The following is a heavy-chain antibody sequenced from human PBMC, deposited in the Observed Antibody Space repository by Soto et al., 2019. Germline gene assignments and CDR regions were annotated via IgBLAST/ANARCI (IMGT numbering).Heavy chain of an antibody. CDR3: XXXXXXXXXXXXPFDF. V-gene: IGHV4-59*01. J-gene: IGHJ4*02. CDR1: GGSIXXXX. Sequence: QVQLQESGPGLVKPSETLSLTCTVSGGSIXXXXWNXXXQXPGKGLEWIGYIYYSGSTNYNPSLXXXXXXXXXXXXXXXXXXXXXXXXXXXXXXXXXXXXXXXXXXXXPFDFWGQGTLVTVSS. CDR2: IYYSGST.